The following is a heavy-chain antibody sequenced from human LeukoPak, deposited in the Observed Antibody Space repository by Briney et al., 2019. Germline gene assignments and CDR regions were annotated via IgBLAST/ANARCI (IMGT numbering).Heavy chain of an antibody. D-gene: IGHD3-22*01. CDR1: GFTFSSYA. Sequence: GGSLRLSCAASGFTFSSYAMHWVRQAPGKGLEWVAVISYDGSNKYYADSVKGRFTISRDNSKNTLYLQMNSLRAEDTAVYYCARVYYDSSGGAFDIWGQGTMVTVSS. J-gene: IGHJ3*02. CDR3: ARVYYDSSGGAFDI. CDR2: ISYDGSNK. V-gene: IGHV3-30-3*01.